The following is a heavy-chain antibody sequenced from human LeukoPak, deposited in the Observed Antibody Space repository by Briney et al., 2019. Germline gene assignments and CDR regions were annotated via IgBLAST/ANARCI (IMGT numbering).Heavy chain of an antibody. CDR1: GYTFTGYY. J-gene: IGHJ5*02. Sequence: ASVKVSCKASGYTFTGYYMHWVRQAPGQGLEWMGWINPNSGGTNYAQKFQGRVTMTRDTSISTAYVELSRLRSDDTAVYYCARDSQLAYYDSSGYPNWFDPWGQGTLVTVSS. V-gene: IGHV1-2*02. D-gene: IGHD3-22*01. CDR2: INPNSGGT. CDR3: ARDSQLAYYDSSGYPNWFDP.